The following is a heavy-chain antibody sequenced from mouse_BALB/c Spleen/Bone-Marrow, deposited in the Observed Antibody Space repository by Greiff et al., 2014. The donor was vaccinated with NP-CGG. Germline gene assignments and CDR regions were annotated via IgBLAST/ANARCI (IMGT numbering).Heavy chain of an antibody. CDR2: ISNGSSYT. CDR3: ARHITTVVADY. CDR1: GFTFSSYA. J-gene: IGHJ2*01. V-gene: IGHV5-9-3*01. Sequence: EVMLAESGGGLVKPGGSQKLSCAASGFTFSSYAMSWVRQTPEKRLEWVATISNGSSYTYYPDSVKGRFTISRDNAKNTLYLQMSSLRSEDTAMYYCARHITTVVADYWGQGTTLTVSS. D-gene: IGHD1-1*01.